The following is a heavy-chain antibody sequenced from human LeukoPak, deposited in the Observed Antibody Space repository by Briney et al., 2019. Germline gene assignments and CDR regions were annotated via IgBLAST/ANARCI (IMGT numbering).Heavy chain of an antibody. CDR3: ARASRGVVTSSFDY. CDR1: GGSIVSSRYY. CDR2: MYYSGST. J-gene: IGHJ4*02. D-gene: IGHD4-23*01. V-gene: IGHV4-39*07. Sequence: PSETLSLTCTVSGGSIVSSRYYWGWIRQPPGKGLEWIGNMYYSGSTYYNPSLKSRVTISVDTSKNQFSLKLSSVTAADTAVYYCARASRGVVTSSFDYWGQGTLVTVSS.